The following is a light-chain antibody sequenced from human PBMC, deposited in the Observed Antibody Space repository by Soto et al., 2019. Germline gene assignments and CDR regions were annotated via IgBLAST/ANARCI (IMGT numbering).Light chain of an antibody. CDR3: SAWDDSLNGVV. J-gene: IGLJ3*02. CDR1: SSNIGINT. Sequence: QPVLTQPPSASGTPGQRVTISCSGRSSNIGINTVNWYQQFPGTAPKVLIYSNSQRPSGVPDRFSGSKSGTSASLAISGLQSEDEADYYCSAWDDSLNGVVFGGGTKLTVL. CDR2: SNS. V-gene: IGLV1-44*01.